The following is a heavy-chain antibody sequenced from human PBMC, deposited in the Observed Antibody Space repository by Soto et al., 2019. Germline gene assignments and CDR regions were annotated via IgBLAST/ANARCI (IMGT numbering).Heavy chain of an antibody. V-gene: IGHV1-69*06. Sequence: ASVKVSCKVSGGTFSSYAISWVRQATGQGLEWMGGIIPIFGTANYAQKFQGRVTITADKSTSTAYMELSSLRSEDMAVYYCARGYSSSWTVLYYGMEVWGQGTTVTVSS. CDR2: IIPIFGTA. J-gene: IGHJ6*02. CDR3: ARGYSSSWTVLYYGMEV. CDR1: GGTFSSYA. D-gene: IGHD6-13*01.